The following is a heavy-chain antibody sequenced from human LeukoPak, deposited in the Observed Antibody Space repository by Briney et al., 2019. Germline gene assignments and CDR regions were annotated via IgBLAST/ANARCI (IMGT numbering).Heavy chain of an antibody. CDR3: ARDGPVK. CDR1: GGSILSTIYY. CDR2: IHYSGPT. Sequence: SETLSLTCTVSGGSILSTIYYWAWIRQPPGKGLEWIGSIHYSGPTYYNPSLKSRVTISIDTSKSQSSLKLTSVTAADTAVYYCARDGPVKWGQGTLVTVSS. D-gene: IGHD3-22*01. V-gene: IGHV4-39*07. J-gene: IGHJ4*02.